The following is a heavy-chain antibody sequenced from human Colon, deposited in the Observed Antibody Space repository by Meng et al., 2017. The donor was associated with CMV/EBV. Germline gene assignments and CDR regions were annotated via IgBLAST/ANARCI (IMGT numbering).Heavy chain of an antibody. CDR1: GFTFSNSYT. CDR2: VSSSSTYI. CDR3: ARSEFWSGSYYFDY. V-gene: IGHV3-21*01. Sequence: GESLKISCVGSGFTFSNSYTMHWFRQAPGRGLEWVSSVSSSSTYIYYADSVKGRFTISRNDAKNSLYLQMTSLRAEDTAIYYCARSEFWSGSYYFDYWGQGTLVTVSS. J-gene: IGHJ4*02. D-gene: IGHD3-3*01.